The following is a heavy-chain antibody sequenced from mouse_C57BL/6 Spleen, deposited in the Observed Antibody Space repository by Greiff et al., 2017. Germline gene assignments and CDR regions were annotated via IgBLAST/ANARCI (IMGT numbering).Heavy chain of an antibody. CDR3: ARSHYGSSYRGAMDY. CDR2: IYPGDGDT. CDR1: GYAFSSYW. V-gene: IGHV1-80*01. D-gene: IGHD1-1*01. J-gene: IGHJ4*01. Sequence: QVQLKESGAELVNPGASVKISCKASGYAFSSYWMNWVKQRPGKGLEWIGQIYPGDGDTNYNGKFKGKATLTADKSSSTAYMQRSSLTAEDSAVYFCARSHYGSSYRGAMDYWGQGTSVTVSS.